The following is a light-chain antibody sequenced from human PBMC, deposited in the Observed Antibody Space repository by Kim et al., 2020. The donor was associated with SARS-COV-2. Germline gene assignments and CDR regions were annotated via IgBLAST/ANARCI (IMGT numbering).Light chain of an antibody. CDR3: QSYDSSLSGSV. CDR1: MSNIGAGYE. CDR2: GNS. V-gene: IGLV1-40*01. J-gene: IGLJ2*01. Sequence: GVTMSCTGAMSNIGAGYEVHWYQQIPGTAPKLLIYGNSNRPSGVPDRFSGSKSGTSASLAITGLQAEDEADYYCQSYDSSLSGSVFGGGTQLTVL.